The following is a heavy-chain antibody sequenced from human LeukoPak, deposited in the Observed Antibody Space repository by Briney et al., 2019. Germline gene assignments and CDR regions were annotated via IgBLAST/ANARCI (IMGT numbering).Heavy chain of an antibody. Sequence: PGGSLRLSCAASGFIVSTNYMSWVRQAPGKGLEWVSAISGSGGSTYYADSVKGRFTISRDNSKNTLYLQMNSLRAEDTAVYYCAKGSFHFDYWGQGTLVTVSS. V-gene: IGHV3-23*01. CDR1: GFIVSTNY. J-gene: IGHJ4*02. CDR3: AKGSFHFDY. D-gene: IGHD2-15*01. CDR2: ISGSGGST.